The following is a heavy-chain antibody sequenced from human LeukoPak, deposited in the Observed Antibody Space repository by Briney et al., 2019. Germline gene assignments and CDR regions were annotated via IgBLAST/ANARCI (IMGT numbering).Heavy chain of an antibody. V-gene: IGHV3-23*01. Sequence: GGSLRLSCAASGFTFSSYAMSWVRQAPGKGLEWVSAISGSGGSTYYADSVKGRFTISRDNSKNTLYLQMSSLRAEDTAVYYCAKRVTIVRGVIKSSYFYGMDVWGQGTTVTVSS. J-gene: IGHJ6*02. CDR2: ISGSGGST. D-gene: IGHD3-10*01. CDR1: GFTFSSYA. CDR3: AKRVTIVRGVIKSSYFYGMDV.